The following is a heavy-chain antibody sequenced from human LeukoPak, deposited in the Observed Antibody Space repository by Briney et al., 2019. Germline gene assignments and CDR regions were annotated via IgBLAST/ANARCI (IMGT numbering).Heavy chain of an antibody. CDR1: GFTFSDYY. Sequence: GGSLRLSCAASGFTFSDYYMSWIRQAPGKGLEWVSYISSSGSTIYYADSVKGRFTISRDNAKNSLYLQINSLRAEDTAVYYCARDLSHYYDSSGYYYLGDYWGQGTLVTVSS. J-gene: IGHJ4*02. V-gene: IGHV3-11*04. CDR3: ARDLSHYYDSSGYYYLGDY. CDR2: ISSSGSTI. D-gene: IGHD3-22*01.